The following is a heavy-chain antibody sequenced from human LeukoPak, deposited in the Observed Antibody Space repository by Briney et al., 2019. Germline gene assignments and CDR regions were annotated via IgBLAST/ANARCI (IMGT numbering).Heavy chain of an antibody. CDR2: ISAYNGNT. CDR3: ARDLNDILTGYVDY. D-gene: IGHD3-9*01. CDR1: GYTFTSHG. Sequence: ASVKVSCKASGYTFTSHGISWLRQAPGHVLDWMGWISAYNGNTKYAQKLQGRVTMTTDTSTSTAYMELRSLRSDDTAVYYCARDLNDILTGYVDYWGQGTLVTVSS. V-gene: IGHV1-18*01. J-gene: IGHJ4*02.